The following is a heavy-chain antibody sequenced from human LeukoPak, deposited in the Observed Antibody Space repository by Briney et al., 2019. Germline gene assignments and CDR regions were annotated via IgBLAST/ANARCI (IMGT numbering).Heavy chain of an antibody. J-gene: IGHJ3*02. D-gene: IGHD4-17*01. CDR1: GFTFSGSA. V-gene: IGHV3-15*01. Sequence: GGSLKLSCAASGFTFSGSAMHWVRQAPGKGLEWVGRIKSKPDGGTTDYAAPVKGRFTISRDDSKNTLYLQMNSLKTEDTAVYYCTTNGDLDALDIWGQGTMVTVSS. CDR2: IKSKPDGGTT. CDR3: TTNGDLDALDI.